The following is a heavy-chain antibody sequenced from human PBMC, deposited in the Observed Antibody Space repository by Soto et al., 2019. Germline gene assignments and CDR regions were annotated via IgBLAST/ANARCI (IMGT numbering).Heavy chain of an antibody. Sequence: PGGSLRLSCAASGFTFSSYWMSWVRQAPGKGLEWVANIKQDGSEKYYVDSVKGRFTISRDNAKNSLYLQMNSLRAEDTAVYYCARDSLSNPDSSPDGWWLANYYYYGMDVWGQGTKVTVSS. CDR3: ARDSLSNPDSSPDGWWLANYYYYGMDV. J-gene: IGHJ6*02. CDR2: IKQDGSEK. CDR1: GFTFSSYW. D-gene: IGHD2-15*01. V-gene: IGHV3-7*01.